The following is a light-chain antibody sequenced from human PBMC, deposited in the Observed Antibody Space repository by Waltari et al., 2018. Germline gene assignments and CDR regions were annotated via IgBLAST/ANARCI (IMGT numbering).Light chain of an antibody. J-gene: IGKJ4*01. CDR3: QQYNDWPPLT. CDR2: GAS. Sequence: VTLSCRASQSVSRFVAWYQQKPGQAPRLLIYGASTRATGIPARFSGSGSGTEFTLTISSLQSEDFAVYYCQQYNDWPPLTFGGGTKLEIK. V-gene: IGKV3-15*01. CDR1: QSVSRF.